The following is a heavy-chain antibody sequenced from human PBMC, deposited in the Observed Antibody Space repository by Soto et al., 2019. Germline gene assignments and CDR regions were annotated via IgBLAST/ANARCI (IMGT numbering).Heavy chain of an antibody. CDR2: IYYSGST. V-gene: IGHV4-59*01. Sequence: SETLSLTCTVSGGSISSYYWSWIRQPPGKGLEWIGYIYYSGSTNYNPSLKSRVTISVDTSKNQFSLKLSSVTAADTAVYYCARVYYDILTGPNWFDPWGQGTLVTVSS. CDR1: GGSISSYY. J-gene: IGHJ5*02. CDR3: ARVYYDILTGPNWFDP. D-gene: IGHD3-9*01.